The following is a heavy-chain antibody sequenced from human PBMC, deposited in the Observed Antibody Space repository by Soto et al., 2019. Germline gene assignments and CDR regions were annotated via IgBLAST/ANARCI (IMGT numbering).Heavy chain of an antibody. CDR3: AIDRGVAPPVAGNTHYYYYMDV. CDR2: ISAFNGNT. J-gene: IGHJ6*03. CDR1: GYSFTNYG. Sequence: QDQLVQSGAEVKKPGASVTVSCKASGYSFTNYGITWVRQAPGQGLEWMGWISAFNGNTHYAQKLQGRVTMTTDASTSTAYMELRSLRSDDTAVYYCAIDRGVAPPVAGNTHYYYYMDVWGKGTTVIVSS. V-gene: IGHV1-18*01. D-gene: IGHD6-19*01.